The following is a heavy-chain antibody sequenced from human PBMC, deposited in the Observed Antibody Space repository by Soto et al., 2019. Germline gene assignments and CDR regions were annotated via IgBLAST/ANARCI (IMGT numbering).Heavy chain of an antibody. CDR3: ARDPIGDSSSWWEGGWSIDH. J-gene: IGHJ1*01. Sequence: EVQLVESGGGLVQPGGSLRLSCAASGFTFSSYSMNWVRQAPGKGLEWVSYISSSSSTIYYADSVKGRFTISRDNAKNSQYLQMNSLRDEDTAVYYCARDPIGDSSSWWEGGWSIDHWGQGTLVTVSS. D-gene: IGHD6-13*01. CDR2: ISSSSSTI. CDR1: GFTFSSYS. V-gene: IGHV3-48*02.